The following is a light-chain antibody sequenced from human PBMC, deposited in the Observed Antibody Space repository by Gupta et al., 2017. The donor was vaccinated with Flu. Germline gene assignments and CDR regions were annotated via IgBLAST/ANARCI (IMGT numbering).Light chain of an antibody. CDR1: SSDVGGYNY. CDR3: RSEANSSTPVG. V-gene: IGLV2-14*01. CDR2: EVS. Sequence: QSALTQPASVSGSPGQSITISCTGTSSDVGGYNYVSWYQQPPGQAPNRMSYEVSNRPSGVAYRFAGAKSGTTAALTISGLQAEDEAYYDCRSEANSSTPVGCGGGTKLTVL. J-gene: IGLJ2*01.